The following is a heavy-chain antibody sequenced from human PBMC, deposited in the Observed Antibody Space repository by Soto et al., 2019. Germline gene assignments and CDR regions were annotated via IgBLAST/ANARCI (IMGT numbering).Heavy chain of an antibody. V-gene: IGHV1-69*13. CDR1: GGTLSSYA. D-gene: IGHD6-19*01. Sequence: SVKVSCKASGGTLSSYAISWVRQAPGQGLEWMGGIIPIFGTANYAQKFQGRVTITADESTSTAYMELSSLRSEDTAVYYCARGPIAVAPLDYWGQGTLVTVSS. CDR3: ARGPIAVAPLDY. CDR2: IIPIFGTA. J-gene: IGHJ4*02.